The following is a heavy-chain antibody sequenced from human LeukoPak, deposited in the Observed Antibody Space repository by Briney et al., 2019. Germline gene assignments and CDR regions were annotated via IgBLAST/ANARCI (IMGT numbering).Heavy chain of an antibody. CDR3: ARTYYDSSTPPAFDI. V-gene: IGHV4-34*01. Sequence: PSETLSLTCAVYGGSFSGYYWSWIRQPPGKGLEWIGEINHSGSTNYNPSLKSRVTISVDTSKNQFSLKLSSVTAADTAVYYCARTYYDSSTPPAFDIWGQGTMVTVSS. D-gene: IGHD3-22*01. CDR1: GGSFSGYY. CDR2: INHSGST. J-gene: IGHJ3*02.